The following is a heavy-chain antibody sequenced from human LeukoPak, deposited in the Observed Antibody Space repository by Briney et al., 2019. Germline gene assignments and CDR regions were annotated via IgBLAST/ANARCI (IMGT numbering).Heavy chain of an antibody. CDR1: GFTFSDYY. CDR3: ARETGPDTAMAGLGAIDY. CDR2: ISSSGSTI. J-gene: IGHJ4*02. V-gene: IGHV3-11*01. Sequence: GGSLRLSCAASGFTFSDYYMSWIRQAPGKGLEWVSYISSSGSTIYYADSVKGRFTISRDNAKNSLYLQMNSLRAEDTAVYYCARETGPDTAMAGLGAIDYWGQGTLVTVSS. D-gene: IGHD5-18*01.